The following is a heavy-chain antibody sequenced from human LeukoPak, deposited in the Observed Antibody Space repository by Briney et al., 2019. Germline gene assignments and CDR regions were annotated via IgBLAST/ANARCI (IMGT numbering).Heavy chain of an antibody. CDR3: AKDPLISQQLANWFDP. Sequence: GGSLRLSCAASGLSFSSYGVHWVRQAPGKGLEWVASIRYGGNKIYYADSVKGRFTISRDNSKNTLYLQMDSLRVEDTAVYYCAKDPLISQQLANWFDPWGQGTLVTVSS. V-gene: IGHV3-30*02. D-gene: IGHD6-13*01. CDR1: GLSFSSYG. J-gene: IGHJ5*02. CDR2: IRYGGNKI.